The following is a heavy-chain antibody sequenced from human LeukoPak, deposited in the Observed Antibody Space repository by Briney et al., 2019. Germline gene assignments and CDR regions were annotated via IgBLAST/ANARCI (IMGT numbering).Heavy chain of an antibody. CDR1: GFTFDDYG. CDR2: INRNGDNT. J-gene: IGHJ3*02. Sequence: PGGSLRLSCAVSGFTFDDYGMSWVRQGPGKGLEWVSGINRNGDNTGYGDSVKGRFTISRDNAKNSLYLQMNSLRAEDTAFYYCARATPETCGPRLQNKAFDIWGQGTLVSVSS. D-gene: IGHD2-21*01. CDR3: ARATPETCGPRLQNKAFDI. V-gene: IGHV3-20*04.